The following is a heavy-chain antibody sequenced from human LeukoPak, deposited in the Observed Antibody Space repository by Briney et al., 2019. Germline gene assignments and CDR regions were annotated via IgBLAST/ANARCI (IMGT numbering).Heavy chain of an antibody. CDR2: INPDGSST. CDR3: ARGDRYGYY. CDR1: GFIFSNYV. J-gene: IGHJ4*02. V-gene: IGHV3-74*01. Sequence: GSVRLSCAASGFIFSNYVMIWVRQAPGKGLVWVSRINPDGSSTSYADSVKGRFTISRDNAKNTLYLQMNSLRAEDTAVYYCARGDRYGYYWGQGTLVTVSS. D-gene: IGHD3-10*01.